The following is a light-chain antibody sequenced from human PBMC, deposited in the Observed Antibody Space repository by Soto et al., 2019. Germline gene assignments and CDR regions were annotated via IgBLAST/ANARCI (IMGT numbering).Light chain of an antibody. CDR2: VAS. CDR3: QQYNKWPLS. J-gene: IGKJ4*01. V-gene: IGKV3-15*01. Sequence: EIVMTQSPATLSVSPGERATLSCRASQTVYSNLAWYQQKPGQAPRLLIYVASTRATGIPARFSARGSGTEITLTISSLQSEDFAVYCCQQYNKWPLSFGGGTKVEIK. CDR1: QTVYSN.